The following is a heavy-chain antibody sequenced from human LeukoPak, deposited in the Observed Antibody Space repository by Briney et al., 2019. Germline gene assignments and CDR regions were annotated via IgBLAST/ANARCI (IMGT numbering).Heavy chain of an antibody. D-gene: IGHD3-9*01. Sequence: GGSLRLSCAASGFSFSRYEMNWVRQAPGKGLEWLSYVSPSGAISYYADSVKGRFAISRDNANNSVYLQMDSLRAEDTAIYYCAREDDLDSFDYWGQGTLVTVS. CDR3: AREDDLDSFDY. J-gene: IGHJ4*02. CDR2: VSPSGAIS. CDR1: GFSFSRYE. V-gene: IGHV3-48*03.